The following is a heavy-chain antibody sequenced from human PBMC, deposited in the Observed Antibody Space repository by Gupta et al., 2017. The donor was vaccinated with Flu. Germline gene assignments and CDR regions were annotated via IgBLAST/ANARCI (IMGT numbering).Heavy chain of an antibody. CDR1: GDSISSGTLY. Sequence: QVQLQVSGPGLVKPSQTLSLTCTVSGDSISSGTLYWSWIRQSAGKGLEWLGRIYTNGNTNYNPSLRSRVTMSVDTSNNQFSLKLSSVTAADTAIYYCARDRFGYDSDDYNWAFEIWGQGTVVTVSS. CDR3: ARDRFGYDSDDYNWAFEI. V-gene: IGHV4-61*02. D-gene: IGHD1-20*01. CDR2: IYTNGNT. J-gene: IGHJ3*02.